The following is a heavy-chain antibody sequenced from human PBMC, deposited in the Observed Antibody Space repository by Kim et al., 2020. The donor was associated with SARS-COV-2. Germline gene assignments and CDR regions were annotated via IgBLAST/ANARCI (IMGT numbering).Heavy chain of an antibody. V-gene: IGHV4-31*02. CDR3: ARDRASITLDAFDI. J-gene: IGHJ3*02. D-gene: IGHD1-1*01. Sequence: YNPSLKSRIAISIDTSKNQFSLRLSSVTVADTAVYYCARDRASITLDAFDIWGQGTMVIVSS.